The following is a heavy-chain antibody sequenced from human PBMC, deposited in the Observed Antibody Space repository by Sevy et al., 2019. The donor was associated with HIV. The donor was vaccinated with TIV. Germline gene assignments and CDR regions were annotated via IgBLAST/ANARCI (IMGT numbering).Heavy chain of an antibody. J-gene: IGHJ4*02. CDR2: ISYDGRKNK. V-gene: IGHV3-30*03. Sequence: GGSLRLSCAASGFTFSDYRLHWVRQAPGKGLEWVAVISYDGRKNKYNADSVKGRFTISRDNSKNTEYLKMNSLRAEDTAIYYCARDRGEILSSAFDYWGQGTLVTVSS. CDR3: ARDRGEILSSAFDY. CDR1: GFTFSDYR. D-gene: IGHD3-16*01.